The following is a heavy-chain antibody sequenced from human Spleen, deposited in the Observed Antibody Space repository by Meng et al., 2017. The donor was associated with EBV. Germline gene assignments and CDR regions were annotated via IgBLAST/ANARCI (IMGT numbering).Heavy chain of an antibody. Sequence: QVELQQWGAGLLKPSATLSPTCAVYGGSSSGSDWSWIRQPPGKGLEWIGEINLGGNTNYNPSLKSRVSISVDTSKNHFSLKVDSVTAADTAVYYCATWNNNGWYYGYWGQGTLVTVSS. CDR2: INLGGNT. J-gene: IGHJ4*01. CDR1: GGSSSGSD. D-gene: IGHD6-19*01. V-gene: IGHV4-34*01. CDR3: ATWNNNGWYYGY.